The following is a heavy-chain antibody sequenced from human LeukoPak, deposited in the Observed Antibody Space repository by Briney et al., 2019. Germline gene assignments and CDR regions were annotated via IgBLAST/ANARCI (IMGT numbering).Heavy chain of an antibody. Sequence: GGSLRLSCAASGFTFSSYEMNWVRQAPGKGLEWVSYISSSGSTIYYADSVKGRFTISRDNAKNSLYLQLNSLRAEDTAVYYCARDPLTLGYSYGQGVYWGQGTLVTVSS. D-gene: IGHD5-18*01. CDR1: GFTFSSYE. J-gene: IGHJ4*02. CDR3: ARDPLTLGYSYGQGVY. V-gene: IGHV3-48*03. CDR2: ISSSGSTI.